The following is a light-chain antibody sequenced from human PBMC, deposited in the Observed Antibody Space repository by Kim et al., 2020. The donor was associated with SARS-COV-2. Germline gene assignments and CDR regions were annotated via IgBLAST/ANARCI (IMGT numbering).Light chain of an antibody. CDR2: DAS. V-gene: IGKV3-11*01. CDR3: QQRSNWPLLT. J-gene: IGKJ4*01. CDR1: QSVSSD. Sequence: EIVLTQSPATLSLSPGERATLSCRASQSVSSDIAWYQQKPGQAPRLLIYDASNRATGIPARFSGSGSGTDFTLTISSLEPEDFAFYYCQQRSNWPLLTFGGGTKVDIK.